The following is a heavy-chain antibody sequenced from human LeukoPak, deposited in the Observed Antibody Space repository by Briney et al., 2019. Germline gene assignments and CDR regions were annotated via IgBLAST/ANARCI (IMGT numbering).Heavy chain of an antibody. D-gene: IGHD3-22*01. CDR2: TYYSGST. CDR3: ARESAYYDSSGSQGRWFDP. V-gene: IGHV4-59*01. Sequence: SETLSLTCTVSGGSISSYYWSWIRQPPGKGLEWIGYTYYSGSTNYNPSLKSRVTISVDTSKNQFSLKLSSVTAADTAVYYCARESAYYDSSGSQGRWFDPWGQGTLVTVSS. J-gene: IGHJ5*02. CDR1: GGSISSYY.